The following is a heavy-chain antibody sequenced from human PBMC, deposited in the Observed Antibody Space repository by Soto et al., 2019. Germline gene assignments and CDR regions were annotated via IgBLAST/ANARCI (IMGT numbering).Heavy chain of an antibody. CDR2: INPNSGGT. CDR3: ARDWALSGSDYRNYGDIDAMDV. J-gene: IGHJ6*02. Sequence: AAVKVSCKASGYTFTGYYMHWVRQAPGQGLEWTGWINPNSGGTNYAQKFQGRVTMTRDTSISTAYMELSRLRSDDTAVYYCARDWALSGSDYRNYGDIDAMDVWGQGTTVTVYS. D-gene: IGHD4-4*01. V-gene: IGHV1-2*02. CDR1: GYTFTGYY.